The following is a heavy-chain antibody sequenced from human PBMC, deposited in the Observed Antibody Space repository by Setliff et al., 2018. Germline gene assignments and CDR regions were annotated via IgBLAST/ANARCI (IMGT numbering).Heavy chain of an antibody. V-gene: IGHV1-3*01. D-gene: IGHD3-9*01. CDR2: INAGNGNT. CDR3: ARNLLRYFDWLEAFDI. CDR1: GYTFTSYA. Sequence: ASVKVSCKASGYTFTSYAMHWVRQAPGQRLEWMGWINAGNGNTKYSHKFQGRVTITRDTSASTAYMELSSLRSEDTAVYYCARNLLRYFDWLEAFDIWGQGTMVTVSS. J-gene: IGHJ3*02.